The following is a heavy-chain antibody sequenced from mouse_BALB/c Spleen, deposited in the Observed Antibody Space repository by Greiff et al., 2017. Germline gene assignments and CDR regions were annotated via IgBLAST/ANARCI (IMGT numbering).Heavy chain of an antibody. V-gene: IGHV1-9*01. D-gene: IGHD1-1*01. CDR3: APRGNYYGSSYPAWFAY. J-gene: IGHJ3*01. CDR1: GYTFSSYW. Sequence: QVQLKQSGAELMKPGASVKISCKATGYTFSSYWIEWVKQRPGHGLEWIGEILPGSGSTNYNEKFKGKATFTADTSSNTAYMQLSSLTSEDSAVYYCAPRGNYYGSSYPAWFAYWGQGTLVTVSA. CDR2: ILPGSGST.